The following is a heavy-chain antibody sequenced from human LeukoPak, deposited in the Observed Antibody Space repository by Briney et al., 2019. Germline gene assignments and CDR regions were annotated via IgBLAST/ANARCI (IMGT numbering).Heavy chain of an antibody. D-gene: IGHD3-10*01. V-gene: IGHV3-74*01. CDR3: TRDTFGARDS. J-gene: IGHJ4*02. CDR1: GYTFSTYW. CDR2: INEDGRST. Sequence: GGSLRLSCAASGYTFSTYWTHWVSQGPEKGLVWVSRINEDGRSTTYTESVRGRFTISRDNAKNTLYLQMNSLRAEDTAVYYCTRDTFGARDSWGQGTLVTVSS.